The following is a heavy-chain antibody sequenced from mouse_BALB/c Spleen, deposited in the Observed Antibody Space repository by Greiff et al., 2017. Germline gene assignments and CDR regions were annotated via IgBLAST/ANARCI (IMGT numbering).Heavy chain of an antibody. CDR3: ARGGKSRVDY. Sequence: VQLQQSGAELAKPGASVKMSCKASGYTFTSYWMHWVKQRPGQGLEWIGYINPSTGYTEYNQKFKDKATLTADKSSSTAYMQLSSLTSEDSAVYYCARGGKSRVDYWGQGTTLTVSA. CDR1: GYTFTSYW. D-gene: IGHD3-1*01. J-gene: IGHJ2*01. V-gene: IGHV1-7*01. CDR2: INPSTGYT.